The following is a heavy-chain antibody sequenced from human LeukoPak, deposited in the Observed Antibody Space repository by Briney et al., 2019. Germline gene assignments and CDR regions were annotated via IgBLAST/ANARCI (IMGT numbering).Heavy chain of an antibody. CDR2: ISYDGSNK. V-gene: IGHV3-30-3*01. D-gene: IGHD3-22*01. CDR1: RFTFSNYA. Sequence: GGSLRLSCAASRFTFSNYAMHWVRQAPGKGLEWVAVISYDGSNKYYADSVKGRFTISRDNSKNTLYLQMNSLRAEDTAVYYCPRDYYDTSGNGAFDIWGQGTMVIVSS. J-gene: IGHJ3*02. CDR3: PRDYYDTSGNGAFDI.